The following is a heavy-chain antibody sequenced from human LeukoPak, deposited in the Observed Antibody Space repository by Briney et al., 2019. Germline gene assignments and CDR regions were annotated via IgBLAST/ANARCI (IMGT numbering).Heavy chain of an antibody. V-gene: IGHV4-4*02. CDR2: IYHSGST. Sequence: TSETLSLTCAVSGGSIKSNNWWSWVRQPPGKGLEWIGEIYHSGSTNYNPSLESRVTVSVDKSKNQFSLDLSSVTAADTAVYYCARESRDYGEIDYWGQGTLVTVSS. J-gene: IGHJ4*02. D-gene: IGHD4-17*01. CDR3: ARESRDYGEIDY. CDR1: GGSIKSNNW.